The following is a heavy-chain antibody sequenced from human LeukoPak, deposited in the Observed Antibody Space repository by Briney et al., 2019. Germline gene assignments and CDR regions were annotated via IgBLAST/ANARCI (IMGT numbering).Heavy chain of an antibody. D-gene: IGHD4-17*01. J-gene: IGHJ3*02. Sequence: SETLSLTCTVSGGSISSYYRSWIRQPPGKGLEWIGYIYYSGSTNYNPSLKSRVTISVDTSKNQFSLKLSSVTAADTAVYYCARDIVYGDYRDAFDIWGQGTMVTVSS. CDR1: GGSISSYY. CDR2: IYYSGST. V-gene: IGHV4-59*01. CDR3: ARDIVYGDYRDAFDI.